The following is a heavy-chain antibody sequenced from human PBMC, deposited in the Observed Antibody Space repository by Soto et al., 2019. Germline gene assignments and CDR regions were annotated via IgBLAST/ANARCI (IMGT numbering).Heavy chain of an antibody. J-gene: IGHJ4*02. CDR1: GGTFNTYT. Sequence: QVHLVQSGAEVKKPGSSVTVSCKAAGGTFNTYTFSWVRQAPGQGLEWMGSILPIMDSVNYAHDFRDRRSITAKPSTTTAFMELTSLTSHDAAMYYCAGIPRYFYATSDPLDNWGQGTLVTVSS. D-gene: IGHD2-8*01. CDR2: ILPIMDSV. CDR3: AGIPRYFYATSDPLDN. V-gene: IGHV1-69*01.